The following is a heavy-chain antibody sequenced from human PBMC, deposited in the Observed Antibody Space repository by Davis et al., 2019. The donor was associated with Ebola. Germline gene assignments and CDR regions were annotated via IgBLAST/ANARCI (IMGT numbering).Heavy chain of an antibody. V-gene: IGHV3-30*04. D-gene: IGHD2-15*01. Sequence: GGSLRLSCAASGFTLSSYAMHWVRQAPGKGLEWVAVISYDGSNKYYADSVKGRFTISRDNAKNSLYLQMNSLRAEDTAVYYCARGRGSGGSSQNWFDPWGQGTLVTVSS. CDR2: ISYDGSNK. CDR1: GFTLSSYA. J-gene: IGHJ5*02. CDR3: ARGRGSGGSSQNWFDP.